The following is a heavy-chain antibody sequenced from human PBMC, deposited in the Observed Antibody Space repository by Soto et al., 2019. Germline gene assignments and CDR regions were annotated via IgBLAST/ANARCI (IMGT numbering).Heavy chain of an antibody. CDR3: ARGVRVVAAPYDAFDI. V-gene: IGHV4-34*01. Sequence: SETLSLTCAVYGGSFSGYYWSWIRQPPGKGLEWIGEINHSGSTNYNPSLKSRVTISVDTSKNQFSLKLSSVTAADTAVYYCARGVRVVAAPYDAFDIWGQGTMVTVSS. D-gene: IGHD2-15*01. J-gene: IGHJ3*02. CDR2: INHSGST. CDR1: GGSFSGYY.